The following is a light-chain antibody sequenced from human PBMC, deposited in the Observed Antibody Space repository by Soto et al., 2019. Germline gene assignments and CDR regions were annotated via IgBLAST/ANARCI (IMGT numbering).Light chain of an antibody. Sequence: LTQPASVSGSPGQSITISCTGTSSDVGGYNYVSWYQQHPGKAPKLMIYEVANRPSGVSNRFSGSKSGNTASLTISGLQAEDEADYYCTSYTSSITYVFGTGTKLTVL. CDR1: SSDVGGYNY. CDR2: EVA. J-gene: IGLJ1*01. CDR3: TSYTSSITYV. V-gene: IGLV2-14*01.